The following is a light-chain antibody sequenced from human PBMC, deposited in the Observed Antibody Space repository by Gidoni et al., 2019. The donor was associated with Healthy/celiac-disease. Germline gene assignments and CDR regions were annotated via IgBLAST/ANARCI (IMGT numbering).Light chain of an antibody. CDR1: QSVRSN. CDR3: QQYNNWLWT. Sequence: PATLSGSPGKRATLPCRASQSVRSNFAWYQEKPGQAPRLLIYGASTRATGIPAGFSGSGSGTEFTLTISSLQSEDFAVYYCQQYNNWLWTFGQGTKVEIK. J-gene: IGKJ1*01. CDR2: GAS. V-gene: IGKV3-15*01.